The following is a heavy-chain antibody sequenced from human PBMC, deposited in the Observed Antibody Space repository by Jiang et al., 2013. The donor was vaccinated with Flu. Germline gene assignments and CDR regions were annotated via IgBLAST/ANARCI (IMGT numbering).Heavy chain of an antibody. D-gene: IGHD3-22*01. CDR2: ISGGGSST. CDR1: GFTFSNFA. Sequence: VQLLESGGGLVQPGGSLRLSCAASGFTFSNFALSWVRQAPGKGLEWVSAISGGGSSTYYAESVKGRFTISRDNSKNTLYLQMNSLRAEDTAVYYCAKFIYYYDSSGYDTTSGDYWGQGTLVTVSS. J-gene: IGHJ4*02. CDR3: AKFIYYYDSSGYDTTSGDY. V-gene: IGHV3-23*01.